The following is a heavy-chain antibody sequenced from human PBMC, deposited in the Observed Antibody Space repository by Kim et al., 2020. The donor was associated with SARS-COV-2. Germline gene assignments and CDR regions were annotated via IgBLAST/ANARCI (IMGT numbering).Heavy chain of an antibody. CDR1: GFTVSSNY. J-gene: IGHJ3*02. Sequence: GGSLRLSCAASGFTVSSNYMSLVRQAPGKGLEWVSVIYSGGSTYYADSVNGRFTISRHNFKNTRYLQMNSLRAEDTDVYYCEREAVRVPGAFDIWGQGTMDTVSS. D-gene: IGHD3-10*01. CDR2: IYSGGST. V-gene: IGHV3-53*04. CDR3: EREAVRVPGAFDI.